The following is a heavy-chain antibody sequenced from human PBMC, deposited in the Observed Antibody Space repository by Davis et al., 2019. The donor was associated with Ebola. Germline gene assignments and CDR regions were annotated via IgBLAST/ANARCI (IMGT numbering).Heavy chain of an antibody. J-gene: IGHJ4*02. V-gene: IGHV3-23*01. CDR2: LSGSGGYT. CDR1: GFAFGQFA. CDR3: ARRPRFDY. Sequence: GESLKISCTASGFAFGQFAMTWVRQVPGKGLEWVSKLSGSGGYTYYTDSVKGRFTLSRDNSKNTLYLQMNSLRADDTAVYYCARRPRFDYWGQGTLVTVSS.